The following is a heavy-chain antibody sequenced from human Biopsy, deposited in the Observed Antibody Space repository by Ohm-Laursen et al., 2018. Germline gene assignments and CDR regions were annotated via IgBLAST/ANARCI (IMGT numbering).Heavy chain of an antibody. Sequence: SLRLSCSASGFTFSSFGMHWVRQAPGKGLEWVAVVWYDGINKFYANSVEGRFTISRDNFKNTVYLEMNSLRPEDTAVYYCARDLGNLRGVMFYLDSWGQGTLVSVSS. CDR3: ARDLGNLRGVMFYLDS. D-gene: IGHD3-16*01. CDR1: GFTFSSFG. V-gene: IGHV3-33*01. J-gene: IGHJ4*02. CDR2: VWYDGINK.